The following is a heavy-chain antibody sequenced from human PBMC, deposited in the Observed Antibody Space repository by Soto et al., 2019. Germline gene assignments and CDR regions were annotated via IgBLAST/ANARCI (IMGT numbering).Heavy chain of an antibody. V-gene: IGHV1-69*02. CDR1: GGTFSSYT. J-gene: IGHJ4*02. Sequence: QVQLVQSGAEVKKPGSSVKVSCKASGGTFSSYTISWVRQAPGQGLEWMGRIIPILGIANYAQKFQGRVTITADKPTITAYMELSILRSEHTAVYYCAIPSSNPYSYSSSSGRSGFDSWGQGTLVTLSS. CDR3: AIPSSNPYSYSSSSGRSGFDS. CDR2: IIPILGIA. D-gene: IGHD6-6*01.